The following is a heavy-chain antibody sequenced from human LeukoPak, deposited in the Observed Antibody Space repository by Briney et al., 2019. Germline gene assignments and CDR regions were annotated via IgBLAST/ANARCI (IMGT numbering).Heavy chain of an antibody. CDR3: ASLWFGELGGY. J-gene: IGHJ4*02. D-gene: IGHD3-10*01. CDR1: GFTFSSYA. Sequence: GRSLRLSCAASGFTFSSYAMNWVRQAPGKGLEWVSYISSSGSTIYYADSVKGRFTISRDNAKNSLYLQMNSLRAEDTAVYYCASLWFGELGGYWGQGTLVTVSS. V-gene: IGHV3-48*03. CDR2: ISSSGSTI.